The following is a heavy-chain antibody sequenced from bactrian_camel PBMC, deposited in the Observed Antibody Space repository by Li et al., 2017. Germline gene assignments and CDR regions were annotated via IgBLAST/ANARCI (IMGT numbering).Heavy chain of an antibody. CDR1: GQSFTGYC. CDR2: IDSDGK. D-gene: IGHD2*01. CDR3: AAGSTYCSGSRCYTLPNPND. Sequence: VQLVESGGGSVQAGGSLRLSCAPSGQSFTGYCMAWFRQGPGQEREGVAHIDSDGKWYAESLKGRSTISTDDANNTLDLQLDSLQPEDTAMYYCAAGSTYCSGSRCYTLPNPNDWGQGTQVTVS. V-gene: IGHV3S55*01. J-gene: IGHJ4*01.